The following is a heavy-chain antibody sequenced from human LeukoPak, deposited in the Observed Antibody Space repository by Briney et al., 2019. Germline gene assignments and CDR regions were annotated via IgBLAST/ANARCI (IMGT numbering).Heavy chain of an antibody. CDR1: GYSISSGYY. J-gene: IGHJ4*02. D-gene: IGHD3-10*01. Sequence: KPSETLSLTCAVSGYSISSGYYWGWIRQPPGKGLEWIGSIYHSGSTYYNPSLKSRVTISVDTSKNQFSLKLSSVTAADTAVYYCARTQLWFEFDYWGQGTLVTVSS. V-gene: IGHV4-38-2*01. CDR3: ARTQLWFEFDY. CDR2: IYHSGST.